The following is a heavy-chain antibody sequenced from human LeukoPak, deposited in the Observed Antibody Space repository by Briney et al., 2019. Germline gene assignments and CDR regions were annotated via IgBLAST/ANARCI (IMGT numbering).Heavy chain of an antibody. Sequence: PSETLSLTCTVSGVSISSSNSYWGWIRQPPGKGLEWIGSIYYSGNTYYNASLKSQVSISIDTSKNQFSLRLTSVTAADTAVYYCARVGSYDSRGERARYFGYWGQGTLVTVSS. J-gene: IGHJ4*02. CDR2: IYYSGNT. D-gene: IGHD3-22*01. CDR1: GVSISSSNSY. V-gene: IGHV4-39*01. CDR3: ARVGSYDSRGERARYFGY.